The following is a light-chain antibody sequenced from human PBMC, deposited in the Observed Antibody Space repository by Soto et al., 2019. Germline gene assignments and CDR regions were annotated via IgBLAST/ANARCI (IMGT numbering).Light chain of an antibody. CDR2: DDD. V-gene: IGLV6-57*02. Sequence: NFMLTQPHSVSESPGKTVTISCTGSSGSFASNYVQWYQQRPGSAPTSVIYDDDRRPSGVPDRFSGSIDSSSNSASLTISGLKTEDEADYYCQSYDTHTIIFGGGTKLTVL. CDR1: SGSFASNY. CDR3: QSYDTHTII. J-gene: IGLJ2*01.